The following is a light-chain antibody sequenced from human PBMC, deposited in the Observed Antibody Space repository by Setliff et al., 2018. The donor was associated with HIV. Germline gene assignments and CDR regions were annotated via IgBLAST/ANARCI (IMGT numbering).Light chain of an antibody. Sequence: SALAQPASVSGSPGQSITISRTGTSGDVGRYNLVSWYQQQPGKPPKLMIYQASKRPSGVSNRFSGSKSGNTASLTISGLQAEDEADYYCCSNTGSNTYVFGTGTKVTV. V-gene: IGLV2-23*01. CDR1: SGDVGRYNL. CDR2: QAS. CDR3: CSNTGSNTYV. J-gene: IGLJ1*01.